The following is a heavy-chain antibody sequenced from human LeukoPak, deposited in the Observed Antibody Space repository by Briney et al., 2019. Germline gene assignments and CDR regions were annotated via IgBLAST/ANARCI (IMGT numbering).Heavy chain of an antibody. J-gene: IGHJ4*02. V-gene: IGHV4-59*08. CDR2: IKYSGST. Sequence: SETLSLTCTVSGGSISSYYWSWIRQPPGKGLEWIGYIKYSGSTNYNPSLKSRVTISVDTSKNQFSLQLSSVTAADTAVYYCARQDHFFDSWGQGTLVTVSS. CDR1: GGSISSYY. CDR3: ARQDHFFDS.